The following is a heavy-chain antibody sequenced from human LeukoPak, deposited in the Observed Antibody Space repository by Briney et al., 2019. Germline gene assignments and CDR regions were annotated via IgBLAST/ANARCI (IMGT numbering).Heavy chain of an antibody. J-gene: IGHJ4*02. Sequence: PGGSLRLSCTASGFTFSSYWMQWVRPAPGKGLVWVSRINSDGSSPSYADSVKGRFTISRDNSKNTLYLQMNNLSAEDTAVYYCARETSGSFPYWGQGTLVTVSS. CDR1: GFTFSSYW. CDR2: INSDGSSP. CDR3: ARETSGSFPY. D-gene: IGHD2-15*01. V-gene: IGHV3-74*01.